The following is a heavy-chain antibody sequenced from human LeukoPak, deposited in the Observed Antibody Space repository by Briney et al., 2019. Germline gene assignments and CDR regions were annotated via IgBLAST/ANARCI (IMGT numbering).Heavy chain of an antibody. D-gene: IGHD3-22*01. V-gene: IGHV3-21*01. J-gene: IGHJ4*02. Sequence: GGSLRLSCAASGFTFSSYSMNWVRQAPGKGLEWVSSISSSSSYIYCADSVKGRLTISRDNAKNSLYLQMNSLRGEDTAVYYCARDVALSTYHYDSSGLLDYWGQGTLVTVSS. CDR3: ARDVALSTYHYDSSGLLDY. CDR1: GFTFSSYS. CDR2: ISSSSSYI.